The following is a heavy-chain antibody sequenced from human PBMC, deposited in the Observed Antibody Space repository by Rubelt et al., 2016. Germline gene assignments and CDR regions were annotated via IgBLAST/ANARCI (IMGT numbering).Heavy chain of an antibody. D-gene: IGHD3-16*01. Sequence: QVQLRESGPGLVKPSETLSLACTVSGGSISSGGFFWGRMRQPPGKGLELIGSIQHDGRTYFNPALRSRVAISVDTSKNQFSLKLTSMTAADTAVYFCARHRIIRDMTLGGWFDPWGQGTLATVSS. CDR2: IQHDGRT. V-gene: IGHV4-39*01. CDR1: GGSISSGGFF. J-gene: IGHJ5*02. CDR3: ARHRIIRDMTLGGWFDP.